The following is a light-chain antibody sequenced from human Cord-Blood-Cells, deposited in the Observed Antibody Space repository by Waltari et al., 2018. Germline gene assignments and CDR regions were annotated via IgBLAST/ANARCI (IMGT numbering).Light chain of an antibody. CDR1: QSISSY. CDR3: QQSYSTIT. Sequence: DIQMTQSPSSLSPSVGDRVTITCRASQSISSYLNWYKQKPGKAPKLLIYAASSLQSGVPSRFSGSGSGTDFTLTISSLQPEDFATYYCQQSYSTITFGQGTRLEIK. V-gene: IGKV1-39*01. CDR2: AAS. J-gene: IGKJ5*01.